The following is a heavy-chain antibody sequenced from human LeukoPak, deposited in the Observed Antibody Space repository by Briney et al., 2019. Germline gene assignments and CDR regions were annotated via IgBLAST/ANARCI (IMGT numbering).Heavy chain of an antibody. CDR1: GFTFSSYA. CDR2: ISGSGGST. CDR3: AKVRAVAVSAFDI. J-gene: IGHJ3*02. Sequence: HPGGSLRLSCAASGFTFSSYAMSWVRRAPGKGLEWVSAISGSGGSTYYADSVKGRFTISRDNSKNTLYLQMNSLRAEDTAVYYCAKVRAVAVSAFDIWGQGTMVTVSS. V-gene: IGHV3-23*01. D-gene: IGHD6-19*01.